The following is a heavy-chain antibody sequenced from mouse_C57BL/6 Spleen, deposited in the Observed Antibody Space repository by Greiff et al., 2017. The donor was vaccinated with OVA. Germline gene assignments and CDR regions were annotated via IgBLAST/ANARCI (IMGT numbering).Heavy chain of an antibody. J-gene: IGHJ2*01. V-gene: IGHV1-54*01. CDR3: ARLGDGGYYVPGIGY. Sequence: VQLQQSGAELVRPGTSVKVSCKASGYAFTNYLIEWVKQRPGQGLEWIGVINPGSGGTNYNEKFKGKATLTADKSSSTAYMQLSSLTSEDSAVYFCARLGDGGYYVPGIGYWGQCTTLTVAS. CDR2: INPGSGGT. D-gene: IGHD2-3*01. CDR1: GYAFTNYL.